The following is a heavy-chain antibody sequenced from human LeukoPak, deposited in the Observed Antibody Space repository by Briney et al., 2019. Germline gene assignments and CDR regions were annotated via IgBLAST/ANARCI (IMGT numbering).Heavy chain of an antibody. D-gene: IGHD3-3*01. Sequence: GASVKVSCKASDNSFTNYGVSWVRQAPGQGLEWLGWISPYNYNTIYSPEVQGRVTMTRDTSIGTAYMELSSLTSEDTAIYYCARGPNYNLWSGSWTYYYMGVWGEGTTVTVSS. CDR3: ARGPNYNLWSGSWTYYYMGV. J-gene: IGHJ6*03. V-gene: IGHV1-18*01. CDR1: DNSFTNYG. CDR2: ISPYNYNT.